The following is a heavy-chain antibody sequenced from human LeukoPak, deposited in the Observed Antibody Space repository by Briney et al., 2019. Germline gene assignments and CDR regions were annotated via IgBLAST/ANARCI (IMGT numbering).Heavy chain of an antibody. Sequence: GGSLRLSCAASGFTVSSNYMSWVRQVPGKGLEWVSVIYSGGSTYYADSVKGRFTISRDNSKNTLYLQMNSLRAEDTAVYYCARDLGDCSSTSCYGGDAFDIWGQGTMVTVSS. CDR3: ARDLGDCSSTSCYGGDAFDI. D-gene: IGHD2-2*01. V-gene: IGHV3-53*01. CDR1: GFTVSSNY. J-gene: IGHJ3*02. CDR2: IYSGGST.